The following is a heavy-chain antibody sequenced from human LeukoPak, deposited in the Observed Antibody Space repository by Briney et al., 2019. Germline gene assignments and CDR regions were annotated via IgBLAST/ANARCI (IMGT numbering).Heavy chain of an antibody. Sequence: GESLKISCKGSGYSFISYWIGWVRQMPGKGLEWMGIIYPGDSDTRYSPSFQGQVTISADKSIRTAYLQWSSLKASDTAMYYCARRRGLSVWYFDLWGRGTLVTVSS. D-gene: IGHD2-15*01. CDR1: GYSFISYW. CDR2: IYPGDSDT. J-gene: IGHJ2*01. V-gene: IGHV5-51*01. CDR3: ARRRGLSVWYFDL.